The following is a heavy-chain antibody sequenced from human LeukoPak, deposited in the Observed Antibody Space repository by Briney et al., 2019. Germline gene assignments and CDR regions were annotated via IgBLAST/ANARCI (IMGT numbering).Heavy chain of an antibody. CDR2: IQFDGSNR. Sequence: GGSLRLSCAVSGFILNRVGMHGVRQARGKGREWVAFIQFDGSNRYYADSVKGRFTLSRDNSKNTLYLHMDSLRAEDTAIYYCAKGQGYYCDHWGQGTLVTVSS. CDR3: AKGQGYYCDH. D-gene: IGHD3-22*01. J-gene: IGHJ4*02. V-gene: IGHV3-30*02. CDR1: GFILNRVG.